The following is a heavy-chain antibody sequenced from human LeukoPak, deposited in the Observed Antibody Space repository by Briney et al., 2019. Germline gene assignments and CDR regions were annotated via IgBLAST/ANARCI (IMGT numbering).Heavy chain of an antibody. CDR2: MNPNSGNT. CDR3: ARGLGPYSGSYYVWFDP. J-gene: IGHJ5*02. Sequence: ASVKVSCKASGYTFTSYDINWVRQATGQGLEWMGWMNPNSGNTGYAQKFQGRVTITRNTSISTAYMELRSLRSDDTAVYYCARGLGPYSGSYYVWFDPWGQGTLVTVSS. CDR1: GYTFTSYD. D-gene: IGHD1-26*01. V-gene: IGHV1-8*03.